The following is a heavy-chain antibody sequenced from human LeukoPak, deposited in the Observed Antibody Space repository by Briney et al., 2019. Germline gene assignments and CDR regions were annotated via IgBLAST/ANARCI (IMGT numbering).Heavy chain of an antibody. D-gene: IGHD3-16*02. CDR1: GGSISSYY. CDR3: ARGAYRISWPGIDY. J-gene: IGHJ4*02. V-gene: IGHV4-4*07. CDR2: IYTSGST. Sequence: PSETLSLTCTVSGGSISSYYWSWIRQPAGKGLEWSGRIYTSGSTNYNPSLKSRVTMSVDTSKNQFSLKLSSVTAADTAVYYCARGAYRISWPGIDYWGQGTLVTVSS.